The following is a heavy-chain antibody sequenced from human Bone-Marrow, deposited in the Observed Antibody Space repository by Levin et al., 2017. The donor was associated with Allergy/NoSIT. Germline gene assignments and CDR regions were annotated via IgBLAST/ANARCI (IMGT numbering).Heavy chain of an antibody. D-gene: IGHD6-19*01. V-gene: IGHV4-39*01. CDR3: ARLGIAVAGTVNWFDP. CDR1: GGSININSYY. J-gene: IGHJ5*02. CDR2: IYYSGST. Sequence: PSETLSLTCTVSGGSININSYYWGWIRQPPGKGLEWIGSIYYSGSTYYNPSLKSRVTISVDTSKNEFSLKLSSVTAADTAVYYCARLGIAVAGTVNWFDPWGQGTLVTVSS.